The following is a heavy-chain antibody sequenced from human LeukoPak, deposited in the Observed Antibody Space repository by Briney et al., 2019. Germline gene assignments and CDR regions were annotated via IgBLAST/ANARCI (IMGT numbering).Heavy chain of an antibody. CDR2: IIPTFGTA. V-gene: IGHV1-69*13. J-gene: IGHJ5*02. D-gene: IGHD4-23*01. CDR1: GGIFTNYA. CDR3: ARVLTVVTASQWDSWFDP. Sequence: ASVKVSCKASGGIFTNYAVSWVRQAPGQGLERMGGIIPTFGTANYAQRFRGRVTITADESTSTAYMELSSLRSDDTAMYYCARVLTVVTASQWDSWFDPWGQGTLVTVSS.